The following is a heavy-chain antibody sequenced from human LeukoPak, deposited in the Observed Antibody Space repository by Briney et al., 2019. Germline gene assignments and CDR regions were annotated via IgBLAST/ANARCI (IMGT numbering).Heavy chain of an antibody. CDR2: IDYDGGKT. V-gene: IGHV3-30*12. J-gene: IGHJ4*02. Sequence: AGGSLRLSCVASGFILSNYGMHWVRQAPGKGLEWVTGIDYDGGKTYYGDSVKGRFTISRDDSKNTLYLQMNSLRSEDTAVYYCARDLAFFALSPGGQGTLVTVSS. CDR1: GFILSNYG. D-gene: IGHD3/OR15-3a*01. CDR3: ARDLAFFALSP.